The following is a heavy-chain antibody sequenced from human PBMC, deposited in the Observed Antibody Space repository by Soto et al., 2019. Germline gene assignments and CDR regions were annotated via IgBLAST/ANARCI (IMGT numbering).Heavy chain of an antibody. V-gene: IGHV5-10-1*01. CDR2: IDPSDSYT. CDR1: GYSFTSYW. CDR3: ARRPIGSSGYYPVVGMEV. Sequence: GESLKISCNGSGYSFTSYWIRWGRQMPGKGLEWMGRIDPSDSYTNYSPSFQGHVTISADKSISTAYLQWSSLKASDTAMYYCARRPIGSSGYYPVVGMEVWGQGTTVTVSS. D-gene: IGHD3-22*01. J-gene: IGHJ6*01.